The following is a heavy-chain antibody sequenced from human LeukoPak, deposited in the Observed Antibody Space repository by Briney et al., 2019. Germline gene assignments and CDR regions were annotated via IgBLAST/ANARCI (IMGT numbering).Heavy chain of an antibody. CDR2: ISNTGGNT. V-gene: IGHV3-23*01. D-gene: IGHD7-27*01. Sequence: GGSPRLSCAASGFTFATFYMSWVRQAPGKGLEWVSGISNTGGNTYYADAVKDRFTISRDNSKNTLYLQMNSLRAEDAAVYYCAKDRHNWGLDYWGQGTLVTVSS. J-gene: IGHJ4*02. CDR1: GFTFATFY. CDR3: AKDRHNWGLDY.